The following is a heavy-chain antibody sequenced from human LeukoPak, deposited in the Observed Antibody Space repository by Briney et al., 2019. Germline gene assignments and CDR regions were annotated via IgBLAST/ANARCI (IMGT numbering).Heavy chain of an antibody. CDR1: AGSISSYY. CDR2: IYYSGST. Sequence: PSETLSLTCTVSAGSISSYYSSWIRQPPGKGREWIGYIYYSGSTNYNASLTNRVTISVDTSKNQFSLKLSSVTAADTAVYYCARARYVNSFYAFDIWGQGTLVTVSS. J-gene: IGHJ3*02. D-gene: IGHD3-9*01. CDR3: ARARYVNSFYAFDI. V-gene: IGHV4-59*01.